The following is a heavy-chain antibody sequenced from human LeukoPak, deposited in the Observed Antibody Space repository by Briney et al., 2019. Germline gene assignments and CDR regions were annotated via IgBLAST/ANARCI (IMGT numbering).Heavy chain of an antibody. CDR1: GFTFDDYA. Sequence: GRSLRLSCAASGFTFDDYAMHWVRQAPGKGLEWVSGISWNSGRIGYADSVKGRFTISRDNAKNSLYLQMKSLRAEDTALYYCAKDEDVNSSRRGLWLSRFGSNTLGQHWGQGALVTVSS. D-gene: IGHD6-19*01. CDR3: AKDEDVNSSRRGLWLSRFGSNTLGQH. V-gene: IGHV3-9*01. CDR2: ISWNSGRI. J-gene: IGHJ1*01.